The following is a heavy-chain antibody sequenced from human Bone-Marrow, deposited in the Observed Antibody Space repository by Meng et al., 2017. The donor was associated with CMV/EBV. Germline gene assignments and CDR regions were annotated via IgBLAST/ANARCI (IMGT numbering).Heavy chain of an antibody. V-gene: IGHV1-69*05. CDR1: GGTFSSYA. CDR2: IIPIFGTA. Sequence: SVKVSCKASGGTFSSYAISWVRQAPGQGLEWMGGIIPIFGTANYAQKFQGRVTITTDKSTRTDYMELSCLRSEDTAVYYCARAPKGTTTPFDYWGQGTLVTVSS. CDR3: ARAPKGTTTPFDY. J-gene: IGHJ4*02. D-gene: IGHD1-7*01.